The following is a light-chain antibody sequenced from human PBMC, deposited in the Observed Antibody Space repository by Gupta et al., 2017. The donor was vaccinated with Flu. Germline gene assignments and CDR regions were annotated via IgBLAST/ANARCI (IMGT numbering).Light chain of an antibody. V-gene: IGKV3-11*01. CDR1: QSVSSH. CDR2: DAS. CDR3: QQRTNWPYT. Sequence: IVFTHSPDTLSLSPGERGTLSCRASQSVSSHLAWYQQKPGQAPRLLIYDASNRATGIPARFSGGGSGTDFTLTISSLEPEDFAVYYCQQRTNWPYTFGQGTKLEIK. J-gene: IGKJ2*01.